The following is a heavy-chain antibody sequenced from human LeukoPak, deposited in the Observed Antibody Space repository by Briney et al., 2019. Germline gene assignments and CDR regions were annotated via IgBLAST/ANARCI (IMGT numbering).Heavy chain of an antibody. CDR2: INPNSGGT. CDR3: ARGYGTTRGDY. Sequence: ASVKVSCKASGYTFTGYYMQWVRQAPGQGLEWMGWINPNSGGTNYAQRFQGRVTMTRETSISTAYMELHSLRSDDTAVYYCARGYGTTRGDYWGQGTLVTVSS. D-gene: IGHD3-10*01. J-gene: IGHJ4*02. CDR1: GYTFTGYY. V-gene: IGHV1-2*02.